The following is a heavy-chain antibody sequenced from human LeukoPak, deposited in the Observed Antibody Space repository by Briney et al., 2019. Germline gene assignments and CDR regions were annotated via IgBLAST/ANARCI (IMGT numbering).Heavy chain of an antibody. Sequence: RASVKVSCKASGGTFSNYAISWVRQAPGQGLEWMGGIIPIFGTANYAQKFQGRVTITTDESTSTAYMELSSLRSEDTAVYYCARGVAAAGTSFDYWDQGTLVTVSS. J-gene: IGHJ4*02. CDR1: GGTFSNYA. CDR2: IIPIFGTA. CDR3: ARGVAAAGTSFDY. V-gene: IGHV1-69*05. D-gene: IGHD6-13*01.